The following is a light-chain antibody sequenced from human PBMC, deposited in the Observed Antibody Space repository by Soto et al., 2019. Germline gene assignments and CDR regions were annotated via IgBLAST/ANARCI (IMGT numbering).Light chain of an antibody. J-gene: IGKJ1*01. Sequence: DIQMTQSPSSVSASVGARVTITCRASQSISSWLAWYQQKPGKAPKLLIYDASSLESGVPSRFSGSESGTEFTLTISSLQPDDSATYYCQQYNSHRTFGQGTKVE. CDR1: QSISSW. CDR2: DAS. V-gene: IGKV1-5*01. CDR3: QQYNSHRT.